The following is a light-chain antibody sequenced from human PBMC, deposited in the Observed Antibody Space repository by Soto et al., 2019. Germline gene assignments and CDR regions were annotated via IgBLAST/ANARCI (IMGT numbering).Light chain of an antibody. J-gene: IGKJ1*01. CDR1: QSVLSSSNNKNF. CDR3: QQYYSTPRT. V-gene: IGKV4-1*01. CDR2: WAS. Sequence: DFVMTQSPDSLAVSLGERATINCKSSQSVLSSSNNKNFLAWFQQKPGQPPKLLISWASTRESGVPDRFSASGSGTDFTLSIGSLQAEDVAVYYCQQYYSTPRTFGQGTKVDIK.